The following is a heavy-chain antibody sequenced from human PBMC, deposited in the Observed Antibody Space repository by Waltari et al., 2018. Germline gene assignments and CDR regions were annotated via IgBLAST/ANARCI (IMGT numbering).Heavy chain of an antibody. D-gene: IGHD4-4*01. CDR2: ISYDGTQT. CDR3: ARGYATDPSDY. V-gene: IGHV3-30*04. J-gene: IGHJ4*02. CDR1: GFTFRDYA. Sequence: QLLESGGGVVQPGRSLRLSCAASGFTFRDYAMHWVRQAPGKGLEWVAIISYDGTQTFYADPVKGRFTITRDNYKNTVYLQMESLRGDDTASYYCARGYATDPSDYWGQGTLVTVSS.